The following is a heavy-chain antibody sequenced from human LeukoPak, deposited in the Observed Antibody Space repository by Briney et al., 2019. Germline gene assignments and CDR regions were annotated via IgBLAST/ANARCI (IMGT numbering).Heavy chain of an antibody. CDR3: VRGLERRGY. CDR2: ISYDGSNK. Sequence: GGSLRLSCAASGFTFSTYAMHWVRQGPGKGLEWVAVISYDGSNKFYADSVKGRFTISRDNSKNTLYLQMNSLRDEDTAVYYCVRGLERRGYWGQGTLVTVSS. D-gene: IGHD1-1*01. J-gene: IGHJ4*02. CDR1: GFTFSTYA. V-gene: IGHV3-30-3*01.